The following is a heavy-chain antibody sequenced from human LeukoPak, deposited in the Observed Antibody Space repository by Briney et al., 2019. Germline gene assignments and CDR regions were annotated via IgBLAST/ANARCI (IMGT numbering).Heavy chain of an antibody. CDR1: GFTFSSYS. V-gene: IGHV3-21*01. J-gene: IGHJ4*02. Sequence: GGSLRLSCAASGFTFSSYSMNWVRQAPGKGLEWVSSISSSNSYIYNADSVKGRFTISRDNAKNSLYLQMNSLRDEDTAVYYCASGIAAAGPGFDYWGQGTLVTVSS. CDR2: ISSSNSYI. D-gene: IGHD6-13*01. CDR3: ASGIAAAGPGFDY.